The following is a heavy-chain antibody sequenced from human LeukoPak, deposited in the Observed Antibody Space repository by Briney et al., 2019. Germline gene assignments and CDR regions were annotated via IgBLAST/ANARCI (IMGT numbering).Heavy chain of an antibody. V-gene: IGHV3-7*01. CDR2: IKQDGSEK. CDR1: GFTFSSYW. J-gene: IGHJ4*02. D-gene: IGHD3-3*01. CDR3: ARDHGDFWSGYSYYFDY. Sequence: GGSLRLSCAASGFTFSSYWMSWVRQAPGKGLEWVANIKQDGSEKYYVDSVKGRFTISRDNAKNSLHLQMNSLRAEDTAVYYCARDHGDFWSGYSYYFDYWGQGTLVTVSS.